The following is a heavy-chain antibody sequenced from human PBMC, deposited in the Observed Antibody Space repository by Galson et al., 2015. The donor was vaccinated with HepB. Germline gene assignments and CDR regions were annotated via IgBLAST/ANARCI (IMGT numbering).Heavy chain of an antibody. D-gene: IGHD3-16*01. V-gene: IGHV3-23*01. CDR1: EFTFSNYA. J-gene: IGHJ6*02. Sequence: SLRLSCAASEFTFSNYAMTWVRQAPGKGLEWVSSISAGGDTTYYADSVKGRFTISRDNAKKMLSLRTNSLRAEDTAVYYCAKGDVWGSAARNYGMDVWGQGTTVTVS. CDR2: ISAGGDTT. CDR3: AKGDVWGSAARNYGMDV.